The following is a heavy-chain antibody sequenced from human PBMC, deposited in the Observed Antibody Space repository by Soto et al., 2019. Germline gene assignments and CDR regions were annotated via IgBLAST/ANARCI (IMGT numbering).Heavy chain of an antibody. CDR3: ARAVAPFMSPSAFDI. Sequence: ESGGGVVQPGRSLRLSCAASGFTFSSYAMHWVRQAPGKGLEWVAVISYDGSNKYYADSVKGRFTISRDNSKNTLYLQMNSLRAEDTAVYYCARAVAPFMSPSAFDIWGQGTMVTVSS. CDR1: GFTFSSYA. J-gene: IGHJ3*02. D-gene: IGHD2-15*01. V-gene: IGHV3-30-3*01. CDR2: ISYDGSNK.